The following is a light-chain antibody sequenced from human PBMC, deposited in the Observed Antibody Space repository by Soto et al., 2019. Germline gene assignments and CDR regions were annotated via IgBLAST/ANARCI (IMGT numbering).Light chain of an antibody. CDR2: RAS. CDR3: QQYGSSPGLYT. J-gene: IGKJ2*01. Sequence: IVLTQSPGTLSLSPGERATLSCRASQSVSSSYLALYQQNPGQAPRLLIYRASSRATGIPDRFSGSGSGTDFTLTISRLEPEDFAVYYCQQYGSSPGLYTFGQGTKLEIK. CDR1: QSVSSSY. V-gene: IGKV3-20*01.